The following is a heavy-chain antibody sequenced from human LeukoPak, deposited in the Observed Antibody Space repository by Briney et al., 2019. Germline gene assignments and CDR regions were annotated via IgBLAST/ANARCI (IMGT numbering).Heavy chain of an antibody. CDR1: GFTSSRYE. D-gene: IGHD3-22*01. CDR2: ISGSGGST. J-gene: IGHJ4*02. V-gene: IGHV3-23*01. Sequence: GGSLRLSCVVSGFTSSRYEMHWVRQAPGKGLEWVSAISGSGGSTYYADSVKGRFTISRDNSKNTLYLQMNSLRAEDTAVYYCANGVNTMTVDYWGQGTLVTVSS. CDR3: ANGVNTMTVDY.